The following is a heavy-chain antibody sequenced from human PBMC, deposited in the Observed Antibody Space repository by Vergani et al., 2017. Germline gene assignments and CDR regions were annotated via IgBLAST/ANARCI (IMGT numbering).Heavy chain of an antibody. D-gene: IGHD1-1*01. CDR1: GFTFGDYA. V-gene: IGHV3-49*04. J-gene: IGHJ4*02. Sequence: EVQLVESGGGLVQPGRSLRLSCTASGFTFGDYAMSWVRQAPGKGLEWVGFIRSKAYGGTTEYAASVKGRFTISRDDSKSIAYLQMNSLKTEDTAVYYCTRWGGKLERPGGGSFDYWGQGTLVTVSS. CDR2: IRSKAYGGTT. CDR3: TRWGGKLERPGGGSFDY.